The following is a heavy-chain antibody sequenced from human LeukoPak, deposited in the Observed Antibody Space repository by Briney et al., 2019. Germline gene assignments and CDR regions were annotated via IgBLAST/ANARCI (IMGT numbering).Heavy chain of an antibody. CDR3: ATSITMIVVVTPYDAFDI. Sequence: SETLSLTCTVSGGSISSSSYYWSWIRQPPGKGLEWIGEINHSGSTNYNPSLKSRVTISVDTSKNQFSLKLSSVTAADTAVYYCATSITMIVVVTPYDAFDIWGQGTMVTVSS. D-gene: IGHD3-22*01. V-gene: IGHV4-39*07. CDR1: GGSISSSSYY. CDR2: INHSGST. J-gene: IGHJ3*02.